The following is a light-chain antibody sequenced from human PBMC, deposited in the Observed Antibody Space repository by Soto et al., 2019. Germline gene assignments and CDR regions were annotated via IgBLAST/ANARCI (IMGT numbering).Light chain of an antibody. CDR1: QSVTSTY. J-gene: IGKJ4*01. CDR2: GAS. Sequence: EIVLTQSPGTLSLSPGERATLSCRASQSVTSTYLAWYQQKPGQAPRHLIYGASNRATGIPDRFTGSGSGTDFTLTISRLEPEDFAVYYCQQYGGSPLTFGGGTKVEIK. V-gene: IGKV3-20*01. CDR3: QQYGGSPLT.